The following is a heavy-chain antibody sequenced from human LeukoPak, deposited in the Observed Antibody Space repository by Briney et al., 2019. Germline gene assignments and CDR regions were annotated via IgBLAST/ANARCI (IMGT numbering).Heavy chain of an antibody. V-gene: IGHV3-21*01. CDR3: ARDRTGVFDY. CDR2: ISSSSSYV. CDR1: GFTFSSYS. D-gene: IGHD2-8*02. Sequence: GGSLRLSCAASGFTFSSYSMNWVRQAPGKGLEWVSSISSSSSYVYYADSVKGRFTISRDNAKNSLYLQMNSLRAEDTAVYYCARDRTGVFDYWGQGTLVTVSS. J-gene: IGHJ4*02.